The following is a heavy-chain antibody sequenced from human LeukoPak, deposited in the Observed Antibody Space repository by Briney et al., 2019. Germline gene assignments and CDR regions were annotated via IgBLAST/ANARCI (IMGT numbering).Heavy chain of an antibody. D-gene: IGHD6-13*01. CDR3: ARDLGYSKGY. Sequence: GGSLRLSCAASGLTISSYSMNWVRQAPGKGLQWVSYISSSSSTIYYADSVKGRFTISRDNAKNSLYLQMNSLRAEDTAVYYCARDLGYSKGYWGQGTLVTVSS. CDR1: GLTISSYS. CDR2: ISSSSSTI. J-gene: IGHJ4*02. V-gene: IGHV3-48*01.